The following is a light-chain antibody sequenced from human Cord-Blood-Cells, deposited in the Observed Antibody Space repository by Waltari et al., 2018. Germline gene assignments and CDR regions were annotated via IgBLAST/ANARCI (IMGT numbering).Light chain of an antibody. Sequence: DIVMTQSPDSLAVSLGERATINCKSSQSVLYSSNNKNYLAWYQQKPVQPPKLLIYWASTRESGVPDRFSGRGSGTDFTLTISSLQAEDVAVYYCQQYYSTPITFGQGTRLEIK. CDR1: QSVLYSSNNKNY. CDR2: WAS. CDR3: QQYYSTPIT. J-gene: IGKJ5*01. V-gene: IGKV4-1*01.